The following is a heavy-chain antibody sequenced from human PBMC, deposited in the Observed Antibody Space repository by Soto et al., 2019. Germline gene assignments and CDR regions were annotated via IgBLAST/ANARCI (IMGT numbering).Heavy chain of an antibody. D-gene: IGHD6-19*01. CDR3: AKNVAVAGFCLDP. CDR2: IYHSGGT. V-gene: IGHV4-59*11. CDR1: GDSISSHY. Sequence: SETLSLTCTVSGDSISSHYWSWIRQPPGKGLEWIGHIYHSGGTRYNPALRSRVTISVDTSKNQFSLKLRSVTAADTAVYYCAKNVAVAGFCLDPWGQGILVTVSS. J-gene: IGHJ5*02.